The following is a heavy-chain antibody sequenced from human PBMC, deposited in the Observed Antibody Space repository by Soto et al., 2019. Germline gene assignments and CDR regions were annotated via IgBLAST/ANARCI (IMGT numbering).Heavy chain of an antibody. Sequence: SETLSLTCTVSGGSISSSSYYWGWIRQPPGKGLEWIGSIYYSGSTYYNPSLKSRVIISVDTSKNQFSLKLSSVTAADTAVYYCARHTLPGYGDARGAFDIWGQGTMVTVSS. V-gene: IGHV4-39*01. CDR2: IYYSGST. D-gene: IGHD4-17*01. CDR3: ARHTLPGYGDARGAFDI. J-gene: IGHJ3*02. CDR1: GGSISSSSYY.